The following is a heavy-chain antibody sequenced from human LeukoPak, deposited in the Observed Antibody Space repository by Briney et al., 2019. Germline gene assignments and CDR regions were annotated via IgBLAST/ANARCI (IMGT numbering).Heavy chain of an antibody. V-gene: IGHV4-30-2*01. Sequence: SETLSLTCAVSGVSISSGGYSWSWIRQPPGKGLEWIGYIYHSGSTYYNPSLKSRVTISVDRSKNQFSLKLSSVTAADTAVYYCARGVGSGWYFDYWGQGTLVTVSS. CDR2: IYHSGST. CDR1: GVSISSGGYS. D-gene: IGHD6-19*01. CDR3: ARGVGSGWYFDY. J-gene: IGHJ4*02.